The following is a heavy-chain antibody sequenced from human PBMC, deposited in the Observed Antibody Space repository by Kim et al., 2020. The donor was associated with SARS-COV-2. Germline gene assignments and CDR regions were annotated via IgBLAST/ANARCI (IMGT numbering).Heavy chain of an antibody. CDR1: GGSISSGGYY. V-gene: IGHV4-31*03. D-gene: IGHD3-9*01. CDR2: IYNSGST. Sequence: SETLSLTCTVSGGSISSGGYYWSWIRQHPGGGLEWIGYIYNSGSTYYNPSLKSRVAISVDTSKNQFSLKLSSVTAADTAVYYCAREGRLTGPTSAWGQGTLVTVSS. J-gene: IGHJ5*02. CDR3: AREGRLTGPTSA.